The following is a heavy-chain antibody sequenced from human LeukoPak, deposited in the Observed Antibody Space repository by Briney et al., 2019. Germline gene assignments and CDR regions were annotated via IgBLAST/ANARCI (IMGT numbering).Heavy chain of an antibody. CDR1: GGSISSYY. Sequence: SETLSLTCTVSGGSISSYYWSWIRQPPGKGLEWIGYIYYSGSTNYNPSLKSRVTISVDTSKNQFSLKLSSVTAADTAVYYCARDKFALSGGYYYYYYMDVWGKGTKVTVSS. CDR2: IYYSGST. D-gene: IGHD4-23*01. V-gene: IGHV4-59*01. J-gene: IGHJ6*03. CDR3: ARDKFALSGGYYYYYYMDV.